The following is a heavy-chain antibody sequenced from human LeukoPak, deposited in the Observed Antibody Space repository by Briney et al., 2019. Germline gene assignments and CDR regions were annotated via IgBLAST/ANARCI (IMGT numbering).Heavy chain of an antibody. V-gene: IGHV3-21*01. J-gene: IGHJ6*03. Sequence: GGSLRLSCAASGFNFSSYSMNWVRQAPGKGLEWVSSISSSSSYIYYADSVKGRFTISRDNAKNSLYLQMNSLRAEDTAVYYCARVELWLNYYYYMDVWGKGTTVTVSS. D-gene: IGHD5-18*01. CDR2: ISSSSSYI. CDR1: GFNFSSYS. CDR3: ARVELWLNYYYYMDV.